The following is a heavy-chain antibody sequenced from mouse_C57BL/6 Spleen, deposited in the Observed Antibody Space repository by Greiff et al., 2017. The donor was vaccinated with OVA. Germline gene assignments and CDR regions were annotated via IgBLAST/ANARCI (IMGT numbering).Heavy chain of an antibody. D-gene: IGHD1-1*01. CDR3: ARRTYYGSSVYYCDY. J-gene: IGHJ2*01. CDR2: IDPETGGT. V-gene: IGHV1-15*01. CDR1: GYTFTDYE. Sequence: QVQLQQSGAELVRPGASVTLSCKASGYTFTDYEMHWVKQTPVHGLEWIGAIDPETGGTAYNQKFKGKAILTADKSSSTAYMELRSLTSEGSAEYYCARRTYYGSSVYYCDYWGQGTTLTVSS.